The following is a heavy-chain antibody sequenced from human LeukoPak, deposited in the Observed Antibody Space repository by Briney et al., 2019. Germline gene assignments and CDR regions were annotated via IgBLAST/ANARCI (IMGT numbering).Heavy chain of an antibody. CDR2: IIPIFGTA. Sequence: SVKVSCKASGGTFSSYAISWVRQAPGQGLEWMGGIIPIFGTANYAQKFQGRVTITADESTSTAYMELSSLRSEDTAVYYCAREVAVAGNYFDYWGQGTLVTVSS. CDR3: AREVAVAGNYFDY. J-gene: IGHJ4*02. D-gene: IGHD6-19*01. CDR1: GGTFSSYA. V-gene: IGHV1-69*13.